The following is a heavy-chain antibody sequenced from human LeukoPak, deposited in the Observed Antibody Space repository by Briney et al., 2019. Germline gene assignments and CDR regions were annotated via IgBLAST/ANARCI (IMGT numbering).Heavy chain of an antibody. CDR2: ISCYNGDT. CDR1: GYTFTHHG. Sequence: ASVKVSCKASGYTFTHHGIAWIRQAPGQGLEWLGWISCYNGDTIYAQKFQGRVTLTTEKSTSTVYMELRSLTSDDAAVYYCARDPSNTSGWYQYFDAWGRGTLVSVSS. V-gene: IGHV1-18*01. D-gene: IGHD6-19*01. CDR3: ARDPSNTSGWYQYFDA. J-gene: IGHJ2*01.